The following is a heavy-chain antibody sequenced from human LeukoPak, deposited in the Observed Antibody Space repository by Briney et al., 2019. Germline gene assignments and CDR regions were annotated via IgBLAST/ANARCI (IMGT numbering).Heavy chain of an antibody. Sequence: SETLSLTCAVYGGSFSGYYWSWIRQPPGKGLEWIGEINHSGSTNYNPSLKSRVTISVDTSKNQFSLKLSSVTAADTAVYYCASGSRGLDAFDIWGQGTMVTVSS. CDR1: GGSFSGYY. V-gene: IGHV4-34*01. J-gene: IGHJ3*02. CDR2: INHSGST. CDR3: ASGSRGLDAFDI. D-gene: IGHD3/OR15-3a*01.